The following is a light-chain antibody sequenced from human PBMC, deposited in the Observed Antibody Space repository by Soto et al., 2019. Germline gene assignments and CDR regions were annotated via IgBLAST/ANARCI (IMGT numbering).Light chain of an antibody. CDR1: SSDVGGYNY. Sequence: QSVLTQPASVSGSPGQSITISCTGTSSDVGGYNYVSWYQQHPGKAPELMIYGISNRPSGVSNRFSGSKSGNTASLTISGLQAEDEADYYCSSYTSSSTRVFGGGTKVTVL. V-gene: IGLV2-14*01. J-gene: IGLJ2*01. CDR2: GIS. CDR3: SSYTSSSTRV.